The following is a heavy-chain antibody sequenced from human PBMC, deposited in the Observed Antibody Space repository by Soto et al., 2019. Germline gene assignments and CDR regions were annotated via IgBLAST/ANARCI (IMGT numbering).Heavy chain of an antibody. V-gene: IGHV3-23*01. D-gene: IGHD3-10*01. J-gene: IGHJ3*02. CDR1: RFTLADYA. Sequence: EVHLLESGGGLVQPGGSLRLSCAASRFTLADYAMSWVRQAPGGRLEWVSTNSGDSTYYPESVKGRVTISRDNSENTLHLQVNSLRAEDTAVYYCAKVVFMGSLPYAFDIWGQGTLVTVSS. CDR2: NSGDST. CDR3: AKVVFMGSLPYAFDI.